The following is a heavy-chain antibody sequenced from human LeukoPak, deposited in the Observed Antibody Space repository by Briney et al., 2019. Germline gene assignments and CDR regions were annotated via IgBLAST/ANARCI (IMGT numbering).Heavy chain of an antibody. CDR1: GGSISSSSYY. J-gene: IGHJ4*02. CDR3: ARELTETTRWYSWAGIDY. V-gene: IGHV4-39*02. Sequence: SETLSLTRTVSGGSISSSSYYWGWIRQPPGKGLEWIGSIYYSGSTYYNPSLKSRVTISVDTSKNQFSLKLSSVTAADTAVYYCARELTETTRWYSWAGIDYWGQGTLVTVSS. CDR2: IYYSGST. D-gene: IGHD4-11*01.